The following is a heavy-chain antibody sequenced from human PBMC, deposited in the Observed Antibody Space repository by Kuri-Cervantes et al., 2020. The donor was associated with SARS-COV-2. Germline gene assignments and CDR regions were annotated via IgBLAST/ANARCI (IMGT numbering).Heavy chain of an antibody. CDR1: GFTVSSNY. CDR3: ASELGYCSGGSCYPFDY. D-gene: IGHD2-15*01. CDR2: ISYDGSNK. V-gene: IGHV3-30-3*01. Sequence: GESLKISCAASGFTVSSNYMSWVRQAPGKGLEWVAVISYDGSNKYYADSVKGRFTISRDNSKNTLYLQMNSLRAEDTAVYYCASELGYCSGGSCYPFDYWGQGTLVTVSS. J-gene: IGHJ4*02.